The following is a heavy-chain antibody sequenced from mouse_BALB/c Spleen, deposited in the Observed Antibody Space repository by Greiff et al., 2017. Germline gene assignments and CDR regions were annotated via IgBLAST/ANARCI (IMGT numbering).Heavy chain of an antibody. CDR2: ISSGGGNT. CDR3: ARSGFTTATAY. D-gene: IGHD1-2*01. J-gene: IGHJ3*01. V-gene: IGHV5-9*03. Sequence: DVKLVESGGGLVKPGGSLKLSCAASGFTFSSYTMSWVRQTPEKRLEWVATISSGGGNTYYPDSVKGRFTISRDNAKNNLYLQMSSLRSEDTALYYCARSGFTTATAYWGQGTLVTVSA. CDR1: GFTFSSYT.